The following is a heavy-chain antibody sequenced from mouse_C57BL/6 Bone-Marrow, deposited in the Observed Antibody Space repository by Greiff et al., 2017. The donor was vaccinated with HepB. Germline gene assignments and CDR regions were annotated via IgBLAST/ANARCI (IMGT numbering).Heavy chain of an antibody. Sequence: VQLQQSGPGLVAPSQRLSITCTVSGFSLTSYGVDWVRQSPGKGLEWLGVIWGVGSTNYNSALKSRLSISKDKSKSQVVLKMNSLQTDDTAMYYCAGYDYGFAYWGQGTLVTVSA. J-gene: IGHJ3*01. V-gene: IGHV2-6*01. D-gene: IGHD2-4*01. CDR3: AGYDYGFAY. CDR1: GFSLTSYG. CDR2: IWGVGST.